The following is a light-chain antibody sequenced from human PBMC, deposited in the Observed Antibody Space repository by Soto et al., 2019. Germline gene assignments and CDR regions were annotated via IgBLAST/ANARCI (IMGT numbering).Light chain of an antibody. CDR3: QHYHSQSIT. Sequence: DILLIQSPATLSASVGDRITITCRASENIFKFLAWYQQRSGSAPNLLIYAASDLEKGVPSRFSGSGSGTEFPLTIDNLQPNESATYFCQHYHSQSITFGGGTQVDVK. J-gene: IGKJ4*01. V-gene: IGKV1-5*01. CDR1: ENIFKF. CDR2: AAS.